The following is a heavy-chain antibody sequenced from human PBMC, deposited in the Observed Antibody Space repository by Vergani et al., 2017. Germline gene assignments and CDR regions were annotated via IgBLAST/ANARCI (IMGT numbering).Heavy chain of an antibody. CDR3: ARERGDNWYFDL. CDR1: GCSINPSSSL. D-gene: IGHD3-16*01. Sequence: QLQLQESGPGLVKPSETLSLICTFSGCSINPSSSLWGWIRQSPGKGLEWIGRINYVGRTYYIPSLQSRATVFVDTSKNQFSLMLTSVTAADTTVYYCARERGDNWYFDLWGRGTLVTVSS. J-gene: IGHJ2*01. CDR2: INYVGRT. V-gene: IGHV4-39*02.